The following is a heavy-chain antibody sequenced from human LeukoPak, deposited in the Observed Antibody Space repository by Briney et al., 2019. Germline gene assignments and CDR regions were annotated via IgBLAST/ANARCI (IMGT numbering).Heavy chain of an antibody. V-gene: IGHV3-23*01. CDR1: GITLSNYG. CDR3: AKRGVVIRVILVGFHKEAYYFDS. D-gene: IGHD3-22*01. CDR2: ISDRGSRT. J-gene: IGHJ4*02. Sequence: PGGSLRLACAISGITLSNYGMSWVRQAPGKGLEWVAGISDRGSRTKYADSVKGRFTISTDHPKNTLYLQMNSPRAEDTAVYFCAKRGVVIRVILVGFHKEAYYFDSWGQGALVTVSS.